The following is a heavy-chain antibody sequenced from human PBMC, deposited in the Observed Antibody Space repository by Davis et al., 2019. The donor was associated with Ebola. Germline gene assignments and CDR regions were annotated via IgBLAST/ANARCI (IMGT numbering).Heavy chain of an antibody. V-gene: IGHV1-69*10. CDR2: IFPFLGIS. Sequence: SVKVSCKASGGTFSNYAVSWVRQAPGQGLEWMGGIFPFLGISNYAQKFQGRVTITADKSTNTAYMELSSLRSEDTAVYYCATLRWNDKYYFDYWGQGTLVTVSS. D-gene: IGHD1-1*01. J-gene: IGHJ4*02. CDR1: GGTFSNYA. CDR3: ATLRWNDKYYFDY.